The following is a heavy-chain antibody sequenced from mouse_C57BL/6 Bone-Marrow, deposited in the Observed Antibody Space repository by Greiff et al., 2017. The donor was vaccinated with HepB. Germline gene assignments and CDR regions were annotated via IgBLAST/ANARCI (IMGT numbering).Heavy chain of an antibody. CDR1: GFTFSDFY. CDR2: SRNKANDYTT. Sequence: EVQGVESGGGLVQSGRSLRLSCATSGFTFSDFYMEWVRQAPGKGLEWIAASRNKANDYTTEYSASVKGRFIVSRDTSQSILYLQMNALRAEDTAIYFCARATMTHWYFDVWGTGTTVTVSS. D-gene: IGHD2-4*01. CDR3: ARATMTHWYFDV. V-gene: IGHV7-1*01. J-gene: IGHJ1*03.